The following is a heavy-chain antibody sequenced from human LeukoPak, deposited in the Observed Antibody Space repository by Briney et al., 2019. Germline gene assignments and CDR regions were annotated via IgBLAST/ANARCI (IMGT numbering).Heavy chain of an antibody. V-gene: IGHV1-69*05. J-gene: IGHJ5*02. D-gene: IGHD1-26*01. CDR2: IVPMFGTP. CDR3: ARDNSVGDVAWWFDP. Sequence: ASVKVSCKASGDTFNSYAIAWVRQAPGQGLEWMGGIVPMFGTPDYAQKFQGRVTMTRDMSTTTDYMELSSLRSEDTAVYYCARDNSVGDVAWWFDPWGQGTLVTVSS. CDR1: GDTFNSYA.